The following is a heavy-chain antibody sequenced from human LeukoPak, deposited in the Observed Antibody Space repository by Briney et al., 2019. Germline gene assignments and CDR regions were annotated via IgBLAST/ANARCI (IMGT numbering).Heavy chain of an antibody. CDR1: GYTFIDYY. CDR2: INPSGGST. CDR3: ARDYGGNDGFDY. D-gene: IGHD4-23*01. Sequence: ASVKVSCKTSGYTFIDYYMHWVRQAPGQGLEWMGIINPSGGSTSYAQKFQGRVTLTRDTSTSTVYMELSSLRSEDTAVYCCARDYGGNDGFDYWGQGTLVTVSS. J-gene: IGHJ4*02. V-gene: IGHV1-46*01.